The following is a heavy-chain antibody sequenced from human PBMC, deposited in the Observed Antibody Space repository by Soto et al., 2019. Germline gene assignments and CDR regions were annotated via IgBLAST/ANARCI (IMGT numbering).Heavy chain of an antibody. Sequence: QVQLQQWGAGLLKPSETLSLTCAVYGGSFSGYYWSWIRQPPGKGLEWIGEINHSGSTNYNPSLKSRVTISVDTSKNQFSLKLSSVTAADTAVYYCARLYDYDYYYYGMDVWGQGTTVTVSS. J-gene: IGHJ6*02. CDR2: INHSGST. D-gene: IGHD4-17*01. CDR3: ARLYDYDYYYYGMDV. V-gene: IGHV4-34*01. CDR1: GGSFSGYY.